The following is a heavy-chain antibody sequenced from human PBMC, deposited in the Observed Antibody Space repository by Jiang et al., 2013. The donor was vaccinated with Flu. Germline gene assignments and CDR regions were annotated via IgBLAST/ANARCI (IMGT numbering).Heavy chain of an antibody. CDR2: INPKSGAT. V-gene: IGHV1-2*02. Sequence: SGAEVKRTGASVKVSCKSVAYTFAGYYIHWVRQSPGHGLEWMGWINPKSGATNFAQEFQGRVSMTADGYSMTAYMELTGLRPGDTAVYYCARQGYSSTWYTASESALDLWGQGSLVTVSS. J-gene: IGHJ4*02. D-gene: IGHD2-2*01. CDR3: ARQGYSSTWYTASESALDL. CDR1: AYTFAGYY.